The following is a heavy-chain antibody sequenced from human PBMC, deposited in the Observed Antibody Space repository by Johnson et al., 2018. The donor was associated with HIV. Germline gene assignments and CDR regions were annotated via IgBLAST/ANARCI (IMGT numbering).Heavy chain of an antibody. CDR2: ISYDGSNK. CDR1: GFTFDDHG. V-gene: IGHV3-30*03. D-gene: IGHD2-8*01. Sequence: QVQLVESGGGLIQPGGSLRLSCATSGFTFDDHGMHWVRQAPGKGLEWLAVISYDGSNKYYADSVKVRFTISRDNAKNSLFLQMNSLRAEDTALYYCAREGGYCTDGVCYFAFDIWGQGTMVTVSS. CDR3: AREGGYCTDGVCYFAFDI. J-gene: IGHJ3*02.